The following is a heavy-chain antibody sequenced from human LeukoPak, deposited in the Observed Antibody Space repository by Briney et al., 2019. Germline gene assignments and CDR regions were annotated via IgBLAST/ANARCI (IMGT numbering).Heavy chain of an antibody. CDR3: ARYLGRSEDY. Sequence: GGSLRLSCGASGFTFSSHGMSWVRQAPGKGLEWVSSIGGGGTDTYYADSVKGRFTISRDNSRNTLSLQMNSLRAEDTAVYYCARYLGRSEDYWGQGTLVTVSS. CDR2: IGGGGTDT. D-gene: IGHD3-9*01. J-gene: IGHJ4*02. V-gene: IGHV3-23*01. CDR1: GFTFSSHG.